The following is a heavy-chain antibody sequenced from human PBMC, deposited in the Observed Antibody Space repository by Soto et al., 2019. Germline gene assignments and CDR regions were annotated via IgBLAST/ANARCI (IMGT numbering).Heavy chain of an antibody. J-gene: IGHJ4*02. CDR2: IAVGSGYT. CDR1: ASTFTSSA. D-gene: IGHD2-8*01. V-gene: IGHV1-58*01. CDR3: AADATAWQQMVPSDY. Sequence: SVKVSCKASASTFTSSAFQWVRQARGQRLEWIGWIAVGSGYTNYAQRFQDRVTLTRDMSTATTYMELSRLTSEDTAIYYCAADATAWQQMVPSDYWGQGTLVTVSS.